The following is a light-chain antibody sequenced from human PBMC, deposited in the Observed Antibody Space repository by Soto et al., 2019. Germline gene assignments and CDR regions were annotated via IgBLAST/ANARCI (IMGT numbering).Light chain of an antibody. V-gene: IGKV3-20*01. CDR3: QHFGNSIFT. CDR2: GTS. CDR1: QSVSTNY. J-gene: IGKJ3*01. Sequence: EIVLTQSPGTLSLSPGERATLSCRASQSVSTNYLAWYQQKPGQAPRLPIYGTSSRATGIPDRFSGSGSGTDFTLTISRLEPEDFAVYYCQHFGNSIFTFGPGTKVDIK.